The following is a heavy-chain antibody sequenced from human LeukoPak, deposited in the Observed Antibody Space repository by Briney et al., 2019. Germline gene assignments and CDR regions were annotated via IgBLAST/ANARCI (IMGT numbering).Heavy chain of an antibody. Sequence: GGSLRLSCAASGFSFYDYPMHWVRQAPGKGLEWVSLISGDGVKTYYADSVGGRFTISRDNSKDSLYLQMNSLRTEDTAMYYCVKEIDTLGTNAFDIWGQGTMVTVSS. D-gene: IGHD2-15*01. CDR3: VKEIDTLGTNAFDI. V-gene: IGHV3-43*02. CDR2: ISGDGVKT. CDR1: GFSFYDYP. J-gene: IGHJ3*02.